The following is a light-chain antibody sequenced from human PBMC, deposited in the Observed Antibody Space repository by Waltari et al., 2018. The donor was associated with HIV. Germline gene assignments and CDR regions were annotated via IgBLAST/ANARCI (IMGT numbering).Light chain of an antibody. CDR1: QSVLYDSKNENY. CDR2: WAS. J-gene: IGKJ1*01. Sequence: IVMTQSPDSLAVSLGERATINCRSSQSVLYDSKNENYLSWYQQKPGQPPKLLLYWASTRESGVPDRFSCSGSGTDFTLTISSLQAEDVAVYYCQQYFDTPTFGQGTKVEIK. CDR3: QQYFDTPT. V-gene: IGKV4-1*01.